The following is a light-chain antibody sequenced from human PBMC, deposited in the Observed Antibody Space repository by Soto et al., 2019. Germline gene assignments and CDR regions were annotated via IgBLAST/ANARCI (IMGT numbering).Light chain of an antibody. J-gene: IGLJ1*01. Sequence: ALTQPASVSGSPGQSITISCTGTSSDVGGYNYVSWYQQHPGKAPKLMIYEVSNRPSGVSNRFSGPKSGNTASLTISGLQAEDEADYYCSSYTSSSTYVFGTGTKVTV. V-gene: IGLV2-14*01. CDR3: SSYTSSSTYV. CDR2: EVS. CDR1: SSDVGGYNY.